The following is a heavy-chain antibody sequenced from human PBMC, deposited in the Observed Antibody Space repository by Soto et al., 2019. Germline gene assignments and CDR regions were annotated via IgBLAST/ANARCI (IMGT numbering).Heavy chain of an antibody. CDR2: IYSSGSS. D-gene: IGHD6-19*01. CDR1: GVSISSGADY. CDR3: ARFAYRSGWNFDY. V-gene: IGHV4-31*03. J-gene: IGHJ4*02. Sequence: TLSLTCSVSGVSISSGADYWSWIRQRPGKGLEWIGSIYSSGSSSYNPALKSRLTISLDTSKNQFPLKLTSVTAADTAVYYCARFAYRSGWNFDYWGRGTLVTVSS.